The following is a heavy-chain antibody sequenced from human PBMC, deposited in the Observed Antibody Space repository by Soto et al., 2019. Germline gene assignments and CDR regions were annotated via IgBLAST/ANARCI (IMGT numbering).Heavy chain of an antibody. D-gene: IGHD6-13*01. CDR1: GFTFSSYG. V-gene: IGHV3-33*01. CDR2: IWYDGSNK. CDR3: ARDRGSSSWYTIDY. J-gene: IGHJ4*02. Sequence: GGSLRLSCAASGFTFSSYGMHWVRQAPGKGLEWVAVIWYDGSNKYYADSVKGRFTISRDNSKNTLYLQMNSLRAEDTAVYYCARDRGSSSWYTIDYWGQGTLVTVSS.